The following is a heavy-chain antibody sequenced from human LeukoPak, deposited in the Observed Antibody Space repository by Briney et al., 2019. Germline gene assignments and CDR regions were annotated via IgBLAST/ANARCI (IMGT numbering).Heavy chain of an antibody. V-gene: IGHV3-7*03. J-gene: IGHJ6*03. CDR3: AKDEGSSGWYRYYYYYYMDV. CDR2: IKQDGNEK. Sequence: PGGSLRLSCVGSGFTFTTYWMSWVHQAPGNGLEWVANIKQDGNEKYYVDSVKGRFTISRDNSKNTLYLQMNSLRAEDTAVYYCAKDEGSSGWYRYYYYYYMDVWGKGTTVTVSS. D-gene: IGHD6-19*01. CDR1: GFTFTTYW.